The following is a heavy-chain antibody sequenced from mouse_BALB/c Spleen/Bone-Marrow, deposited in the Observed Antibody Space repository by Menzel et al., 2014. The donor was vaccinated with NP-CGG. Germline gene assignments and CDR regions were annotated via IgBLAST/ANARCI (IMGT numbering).Heavy chain of an antibody. V-gene: IGHV1-26*01. Sequence: EVQLQQPGPELVKPGASMKISCKASGYSFTACFIHWIKQSHVKSLEWIGRINPYNGATTYNQNFNDKASLTVDKSSSTAYMELHSLTSEDSAVYYCARRWSGAMDYWGQGTSVTVSS. D-gene: IGHD2-3*01. CDR2: INPYNGAT. CDR3: ARRWSGAMDY. CDR1: GYSFTACF. J-gene: IGHJ4*01.